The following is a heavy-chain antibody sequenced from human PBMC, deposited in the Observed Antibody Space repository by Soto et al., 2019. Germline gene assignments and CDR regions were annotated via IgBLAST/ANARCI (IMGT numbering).Heavy chain of an antibody. J-gene: IGHJ4*02. CDR1: GLNFDDFA. D-gene: IGHD3-3*01. CDR2: ITWNSRVL. Sequence: GGSLRLSCVGTGLNFDDFAMHCVRQAPGKGLEWVSGITWNSRVLAYADSVKGRFTISRDNARNSLYLQMDSLRDEDTALYYCAKGRYDFWSPYYFDSWGQGTLVTVS. V-gene: IGHV3-9*01. CDR3: AKGRYDFWSPYYFDS.